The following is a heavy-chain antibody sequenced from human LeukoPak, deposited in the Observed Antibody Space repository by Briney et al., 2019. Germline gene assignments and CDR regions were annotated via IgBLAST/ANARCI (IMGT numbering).Heavy chain of an antibody. CDR3: TTRELRYYGSGTYPVAFDI. V-gene: IGHV3-15*01. D-gene: IGHD3-10*01. CDR2: IRSKTDYGTT. J-gene: IGHJ3*02. CDR1: GFTFNNAW. Sequence: GGSLRLSCAASGFTFNNAWMNWVRLAPGKGLEWVGRIRSKTDYGTTDYAAPVKGRFTVSRDDSIHTLYLQMHSLNTEDTAVYYCTTRELRYYGSGTYPVAFDIWGQGTMVTVSS.